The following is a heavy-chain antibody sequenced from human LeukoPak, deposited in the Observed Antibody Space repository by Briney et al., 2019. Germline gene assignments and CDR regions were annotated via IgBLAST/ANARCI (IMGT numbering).Heavy chain of an antibody. V-gene: IGHV3-30*04. CDR1: GFTFSSYE. Sequence: GGSLRLSCAASGFTFSSYEMNWVRQAPGKGLEWLAVISHDGATKHYADSVKGRFTISRDNSNNSLSLQMNSLSAEDTAVYYCARARGRWHLLPLDFWGQGTLVTVSS. CDR2: ISHDGATK. D-gene: IGHD1-26*01. CDR3: ARARGRWHLLPLDF. J-gene: IGHJ4*02.